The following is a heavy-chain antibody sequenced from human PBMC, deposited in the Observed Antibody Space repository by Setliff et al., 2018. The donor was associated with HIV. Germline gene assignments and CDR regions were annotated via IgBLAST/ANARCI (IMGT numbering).Heavy chain of an antibody. J-gene: IGHJ5*02. D-gene: IGHD3-16*01. CDR1: GVSFSTNMYY. V-gene: IGHV4-39*07. CDR3: ARDRSKYGTGSSAYNWFDP. Sequence: PSETLSLTCSVSGVSFSTNMYYWGWIRQPPGKGLEWVGRIFGSGTTHYNPSLKSRVTMSIDTSKNQFSLKLNSVTAAGTAVYFCARDRSKYGTGSSAYNWFDPWGLGTLVTVSS. CDR2: IFGSGTT.